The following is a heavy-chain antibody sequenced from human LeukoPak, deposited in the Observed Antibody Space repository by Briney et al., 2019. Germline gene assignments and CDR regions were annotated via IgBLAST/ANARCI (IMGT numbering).Heavy chain of an antibody. J-gene: IGHJ4*02. Sequence: RGSLRLSCAASGFTFSDYWIHWVRQAPGKGLVWVSLIHSDGGTTNYADSVKGRFTISRDNAKNTVYLQMNSQRVEDTAVYYCARDIYSIAEWGQGTLVTVSS. CDR2: IHSDGGTT. CDR1: GFTFSDYW. V-gene: IGHV3-74*01. CDR3: ARDIYSIAE. D-gene: IGHD1-26*01.